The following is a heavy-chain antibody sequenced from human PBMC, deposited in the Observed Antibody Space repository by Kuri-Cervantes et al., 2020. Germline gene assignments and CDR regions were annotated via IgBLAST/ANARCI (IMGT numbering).Heavy chain of an antibody. CDR2: IYYSGST. CDR1: GGSISSYY. D-gene: IGHD2/OR15-2a*01. CDR3: VGPGDYFL. V-gene: IGHV4-59*05. Sequence: SETLSLTCTVSGGSISSYYWSWIRQPPGKGLEWIGSIYYSGSTYYNPSLKSRVTISVDTSKNQFSLKLSSVTAADTAVYYCVGPGDYFLWGQGTRVTVSS. J-gene: IGHJ4*02.